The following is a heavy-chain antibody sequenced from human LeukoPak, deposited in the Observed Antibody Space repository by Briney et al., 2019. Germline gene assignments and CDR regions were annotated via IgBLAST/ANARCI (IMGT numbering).Heavy chain of an antibody. J-gene: IGHJ4*02. CDR3: TRQHPQTGSLDY. Sequence: GGSLRLSCAASGFTFSDSSMHWVRHASGKGLEWVGRVRDKTNSYATGYGESVKGRFTISRDDSKNTAYLEMSSLRVEDTAVYYCTRQHPQTGSLDYWGQGALVTVSS. V-gene: IGHV3-73*01. CDR1: GFTFSDSS. D-gene: IGHD1-26*01. CDR2: VRDKTNSYAT.